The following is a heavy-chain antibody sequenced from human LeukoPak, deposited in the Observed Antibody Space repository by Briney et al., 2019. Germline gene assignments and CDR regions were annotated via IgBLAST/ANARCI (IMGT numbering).Heavy chain of an antibody. D-gene: IGHD2-15*01. V-gene: IGHV4-59*01. J-gene: IGHJ4*02. CDR3: ARAGQGYSFDY. Sequence: PSETLSLTCTVSGGSISSYYWSWIRQPAGKGLEWIGYLYYSGSTSYNPSLKSRLTISLDTSKNQFSLKLSSVTAADTAVYYCARAGQGYSFDYWGQGTLVTVSS. CDR1: GGSISSYY. CDR2: LYYSGST.